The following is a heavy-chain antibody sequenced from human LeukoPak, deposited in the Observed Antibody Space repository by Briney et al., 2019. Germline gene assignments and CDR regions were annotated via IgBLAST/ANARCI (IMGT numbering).Heavy chain of an antibody. V-gene: IGHV3-15*01. Sequence: GSLRLSCAASGFTFSNAWMSWVRQAPGKGLEWVGRIKSKTDGGTTDYAAPVKGRFTISRDDSKNTLYLQMNSLKTEDTAVYYCTTVKGTIDSDFWSGYYFGLDYWGQGTLVTVSS. CDR3: TTVKGTIDSDFWSGYYFGLDY. CDR1: GFTFSNAW. D-gene: IGHD3-3*01. J-gene: IGHJ4*02. CDR2: IKSKTDGGTT.